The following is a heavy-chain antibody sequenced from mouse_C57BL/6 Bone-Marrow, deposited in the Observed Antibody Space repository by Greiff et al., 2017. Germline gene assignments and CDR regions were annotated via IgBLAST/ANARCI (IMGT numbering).Heavy chain of an antibody. CDR3: ARQWPYYYAMDY. D-gene: IGHD1-3*01. V-gene: IGHV5-15*04. J-gene: IGHJ4*01. CDR2: ISNLAYSI. Sequence: EVMLVESGGGLVQPGGSLKLSCAASGFTFSDYGMAWVRQAPRKGPEWVAFISNLAYSIYYADTVTGRFTISRENAKHTLYLEMSSLRSEDTAMYYCARQWPYYYAMDYWGQGTSVTVSS. CDR1: GFTFSDYG.